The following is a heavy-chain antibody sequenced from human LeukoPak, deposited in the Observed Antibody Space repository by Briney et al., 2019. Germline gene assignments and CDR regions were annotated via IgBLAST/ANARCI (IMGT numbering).Heavy chain of an antibody. CDR3: ARDRTKSVIVVVIDY. Sequence: GGSLRLSCAASGFVLSDYGMHWVRQTPGKGLEWVAVASYDGSKKYHAESVKGRFTISRDNSENTVYLEMNSLRVEDTAVYYCARDRTKSVIVVVIDYWGQGTLVTVSS. CDR1: GFVLSDYG. CDR2: ASYDGSKK. D-gene: IGHD3-22*01. V-gene: IGHV3-30*03. J-gene: IGHJ4*02.